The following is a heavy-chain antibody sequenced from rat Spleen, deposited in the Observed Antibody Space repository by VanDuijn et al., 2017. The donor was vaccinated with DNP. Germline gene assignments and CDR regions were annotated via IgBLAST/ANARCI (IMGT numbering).Heavy chain of an antibody. D-gene: IGHD1-12*03. V-gene: IGHV5S10*01. Sequence: EVQLVESGGGLVQPGNSLKLSCAASGITFSDHNMAWVRQAPKKGLEWVATISTSGSRTYYPDSVKGRFTISRDNAKSTLYLQMDSLRSEDTATYYCSYYDGSVGYFDYWGQGVMVTVSS. CDR2: ISTSGSRT. J-gene: IGHJ2*01. CDR3: SYYDGSVGYFDY. CDR1: GITFSDHN.